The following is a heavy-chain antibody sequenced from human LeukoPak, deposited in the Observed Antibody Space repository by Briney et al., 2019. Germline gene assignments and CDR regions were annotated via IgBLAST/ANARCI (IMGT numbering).Heavy chain of an antibody. CDR3: ARHIIAVAGTFGY. J-gene: IGHJ4*02. Sequence: SETLSLTCAVHGGSFSGYHWNWIRQSPGKGLEWIGEINDRGRTYYNPSLKSRVTISVDTSKNQFSLKLSSVTAADTAVYYCARHIIAVAGTFGYWGQGTLVTVSS. V-gene: IGHV4-34*01. D-gene: IGHD6-19*01. CDR2: INDRGRT. CDR1: GGSFSGYH.